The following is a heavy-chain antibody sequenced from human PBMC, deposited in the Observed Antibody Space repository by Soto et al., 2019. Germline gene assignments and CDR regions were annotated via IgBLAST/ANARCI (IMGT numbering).Heavy chain of an antibody. Sequence: LSLTCTVSGGSISSGDYYWSWIRQPPGKGLEWIGYIYYSGSTYYNPSLKSRVTISVDTSKNQFSLKLSSVTAADTAVYYCARGGYSYGYYFDYWGQGTLVTVSS. J-gene: IGHJ4*02. D-gene: IGHD5-18*01. CDR3: ARGGYSYGYYFDY. V-gene: IGHV4-30-4*01. CDR1: GGSISSGDYY. CDR2: IYYSGST.